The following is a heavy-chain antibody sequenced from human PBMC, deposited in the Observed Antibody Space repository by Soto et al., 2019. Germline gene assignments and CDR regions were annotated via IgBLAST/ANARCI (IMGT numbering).Heavy chain of an antibody. CDR2: ISGSGGST. V-gene: IGHV3-23*01. D-gene: IGHD3-22*01. Sequence: GGSLRLSCAASGFTFSSYAMSWVRQAPGKGLEWVSAISGSGGSTYYADSVKGRFTISRDDSKNTLYLQMNSLKTEDTAVYYCTTESRPYYYDSSGYQNYWGQGTLVTVSS. J-gene: IGHJ4*02. CDR3: TTESRPYYYDSSGYQNY. CDR1: GFTFSSYA.